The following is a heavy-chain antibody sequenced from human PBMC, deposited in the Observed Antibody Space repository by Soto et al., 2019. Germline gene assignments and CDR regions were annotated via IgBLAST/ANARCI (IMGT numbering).Heavy chain of an antibody. Sequence: GASVKVSCKASGYTFTGYYMHWVRQAPGQGLEWMGWINPNSGGTNYAQKFQGWVTMTRDTSISTAYMELSRLRSDDTAVYYCARDLQQWLVNYCMDFWGQGTTVTVSS. CDR1: GYTFTGYY. CDR2: INPNSGGT. D-gene: IGHD6-19*01. CDR3: ARDLQQWLVNYCMDF. V-gene: IGHV1-2*04. J-gene: IGHJ6*02.